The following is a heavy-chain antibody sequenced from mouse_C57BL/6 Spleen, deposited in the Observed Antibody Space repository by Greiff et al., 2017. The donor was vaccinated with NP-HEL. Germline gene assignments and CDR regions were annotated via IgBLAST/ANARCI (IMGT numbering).Heavy chain of an antibody. D-gene: IGHD1-1*01. V-gene: IGHV1-69*01. CDR2: IDPSDSYT. CDR3: ARTSGSSYQGAMDH. J-gene: IGHJ4*01. Sequence: QVQLQQPGAELVLPGASVKLSCKASGYTFTSYWMHWVKQRPGQGLEWIGEIDPSDSYTNYNQKFKGKSTLTVDKSSSTAYMQLSSLTSEDSAVYYRARTSGSSYQGAMDHWGQGTSATVPS. CDR1: GYTFTSYW.